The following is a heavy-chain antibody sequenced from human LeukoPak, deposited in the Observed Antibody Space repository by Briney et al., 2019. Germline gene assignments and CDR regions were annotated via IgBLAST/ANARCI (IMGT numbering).Heavy chain of an antibody. CDR3: AKDLLYSSSPNWFDP. CDR1: GFTFDDYA. Sequence: PGGSLRLSCAASGFTFDDYAMHWVRQAPGKGLEWVSGISWNSGSIGYADSVKGRFTISRDNSKNTVYLQMNSLRAEDTAVYYCAKDLLYSSSPNWFDPWGQGTLVTVSS. D-gene: IGHD5-18*01. J-gene: IGHJ5*02. V-gene: IGHV3-9*01. CDR2: ISWNSGSI.